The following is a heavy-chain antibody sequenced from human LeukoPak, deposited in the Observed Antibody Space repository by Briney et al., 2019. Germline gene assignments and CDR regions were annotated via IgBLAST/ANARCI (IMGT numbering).Heavy chain of an antibody. CDR1: GGSISSNNW. J-gene: IGHJ4*02. Sequence: PSETLSLTCAVYGGSISSNNWWSWVRQPPGKGLEWIGEIHHSGSTNYNPSLKSRLIISVDKSKNQFSLILSSVTAADTAVYYCARVTHYYGSRSWYYFDYWGQGTLVTVSS. V-gene: IGHV4-4*02. D-gene: IGHD3-10*01. CDR2: IHHSGST. CDR3: ARVTHYYGSRSWYYFDY.